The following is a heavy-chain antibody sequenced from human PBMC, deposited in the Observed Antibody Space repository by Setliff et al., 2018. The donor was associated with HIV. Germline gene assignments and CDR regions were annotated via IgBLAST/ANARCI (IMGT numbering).Heavy chain of an antibody. D-gene: IGHD5-12*01. V-gene: IGHV4-59*08. CDR3: ARRHNDYSLYYFDS. CDR1: GGSISSHY. CDR2: IYYTGTT. Sequence: PSETLSLTCTVSGVSGGSISSHYWNWIRQPPGKGLEWIGYIYYTGTTKNNPSLKSRVTMSIDTSKNQFSLKLSSVTAADTAVYYCARRHNDYSLYYFDSWGQGTLVTVSS. J-gene: IGHJ4*02.